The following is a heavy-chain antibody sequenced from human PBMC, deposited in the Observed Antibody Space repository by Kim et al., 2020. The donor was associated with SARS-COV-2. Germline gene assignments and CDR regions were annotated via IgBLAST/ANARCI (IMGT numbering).Heavy chain of an antibody. CDR2: P. Sequence: PTYAQGFTGRFVFSLDTSVSTAYLQISSLKAEDTAVYYCARDPLLGPVDYWGQGTLVTVSS. V-gene: IGHV7-4-1*02. J-gene: IGHJ4*02. CDR3: ARDPLLGPVDY.